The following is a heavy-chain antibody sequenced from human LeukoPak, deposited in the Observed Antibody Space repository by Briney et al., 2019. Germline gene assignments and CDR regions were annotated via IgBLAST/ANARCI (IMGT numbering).Heavy chain of an antibody. CDR3: ARAESGVDWSRNNWFDP. CDR2: INPNSGGT. D-gene: IGHD3-9*01. CDR1: GYTFTGYY. J-gene: IGHJ5*02. V-gene: IGHV1-2*02. Sequence: ASVKVSCKASGYTFTGYYMHWVRQAPGQGLEWMGWINPNSGGTNYAQEFQGRVTMTRDTSISTAYMELSRLRSDDTAVYYCARAESGVDWSRNNWFDPWGQGTLVTVSS.